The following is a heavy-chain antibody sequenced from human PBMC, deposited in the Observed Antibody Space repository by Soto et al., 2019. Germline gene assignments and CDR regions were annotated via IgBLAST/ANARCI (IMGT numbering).Heavy chain of an antibody. CDR1: GDSVSSNSAA. CDR2: TYYRSKWYN. V-gene: IGHV6-1*01. J-gene: IGHJ6*02. Sequence: SQTLSLPCAISGDSVSSNSAAWSWIRQSPSRGLEWLGRTYYRSKWYNDYAVSVKSRITINPDTSKNQFSLQLNSVTPEDTAVYYCARVGGPHYYDCSGYSLPQGYYGMDVWGQGTTVTVSS. CDR3: ARVGGPHYYDCSGYSLPQGYYGMDV. D-gene: IGHD3-22*01.